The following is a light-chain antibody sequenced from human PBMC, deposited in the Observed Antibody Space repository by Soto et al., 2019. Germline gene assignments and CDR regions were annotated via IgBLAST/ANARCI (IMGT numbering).Light chain of an antibody. CDR2: DAS. CDR3: QQYNSYSGT. CDR1: QSISSW. Sequence: DIQMTQSPSTVSASVGDRVTITCRASQSISSWLAWYQQKPGKAPKLLIYDASNLESGVPSRFSGSGSGTEFTLTISSLQPDDFATYYCQQYNSYSGTFGQGTKVEIK. V-gene: IGKV1-5*01. J-gene: IGKJ1*01.